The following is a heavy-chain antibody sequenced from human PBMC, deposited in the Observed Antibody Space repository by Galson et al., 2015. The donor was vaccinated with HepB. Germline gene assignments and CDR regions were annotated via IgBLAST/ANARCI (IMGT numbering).Heavy chain of an antibody. CDR1: GFTVSTSY. D-gene: IGHD6-13*01. CDR3: ARSTKAAAIKMES. CDR2: IYADDYT. V-gene: IGHV3-66*02. J-gene: IGHJ5*02. Sequence: SLRLSCAASGFTVSTSYMNWIRQAPGKGLEWVAVIYADDYTYYVDSVEGRCTISRDNSENTMYLKLDNLRPEDSAMYYCARSTKAAAIKMESWGQGALVTVSS.